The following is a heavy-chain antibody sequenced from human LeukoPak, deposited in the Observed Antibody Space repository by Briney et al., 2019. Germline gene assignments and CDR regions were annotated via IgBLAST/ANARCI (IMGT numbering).Heavy chain of an antibody. Sequence: GESLKISCKGSGYSFTSYWIGWVRQVPGKGLEWMGFIYPGDSDTRYSPSFQGQVTISADKSISTAYLQWSSLKASDTAIYYCARPRDDFWSGYYWADAFDIWGQGTMVTVSS. J-gene: IGHJ3*02. D-gene: IGHD3-3*01. V-gene: IGHV5-51*01. CDR2: IYPGDSDT. CDR3: ARPRDDFWSGYYWADAFDI. CDR1: GYSFTSYW.